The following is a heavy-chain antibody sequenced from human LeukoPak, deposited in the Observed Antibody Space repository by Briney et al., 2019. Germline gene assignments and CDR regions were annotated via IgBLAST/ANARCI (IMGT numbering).Heavy chain of an antibody. CDR2: MSAYNGNT. Sequence: ASVKVSCKASGYTFTSYGITWVRQAPGQGLEWMRWMSAYNGNTSYAQKFQGRVIMTRDTSTTTAYMELRSLRSDDTAIYYCVRKKYCPGGICYHSHFDYWGQGTLVAVSS. V-gene: IGHV1-18*01. CDR3: VRKKYCPGGICYHSHFDY. J-gene: IGHJ4*02. CDR1: GYTFTSYG. D-gene: IGHD2-8*02.